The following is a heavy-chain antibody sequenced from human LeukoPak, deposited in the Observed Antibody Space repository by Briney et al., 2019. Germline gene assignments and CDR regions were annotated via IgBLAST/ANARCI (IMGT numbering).Heavy chain of an antibody. V-gene: IGHV3-23*01. CDR3: AKDLDTGDWNPFDY. Sequence: GGSLRLSCAASGFTFSSYAMSWVRQAPGEGLEWVSKITGDGGGTYYAGSVRGRFIISRDNSKNTLFLQMNSLRAEDTALYYCAKDLDTGDWNPFDYWGQGTLVTVSS. CDR2: ITGDGGGT. J-gene: IGHJ4*02. D-gene: IGHD2-21*02. CDR1: GFTFSSYA.